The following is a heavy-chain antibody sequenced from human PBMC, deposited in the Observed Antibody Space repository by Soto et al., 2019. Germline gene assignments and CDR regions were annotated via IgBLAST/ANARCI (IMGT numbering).Heavy chain of an antibody. CDR2: IWYDGSNK. J-gene: IGHJ4*02. Sequence: PGGSLRLSCAASGFTFSSYGMHWVRQAPGKGLEWVAVIWYDGSNKYYADSVKGRFTISRDNSKNTLYLQMNSLRAEDTAVYYCARDRSGWSQNEFDYWGQGTLVTVSS. CDR3: ARDRSGWSQNEFDY. CDR1: GFTFSSYG. D-gene: IGHD6-19*01. V-gene: IGHV3-33*01.